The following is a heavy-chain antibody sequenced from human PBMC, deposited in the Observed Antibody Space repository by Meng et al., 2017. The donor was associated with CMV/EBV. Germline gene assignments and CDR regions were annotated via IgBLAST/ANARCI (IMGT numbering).Heavy chain of an antibody. CDR1: GFTFSSHW. CDR3: ARGRTSVTTN. V-gene: IGHV3-7*01. J-gene: IGHJ4*02. D-gene: IGHD4-17*01. Sequence: GGSLRLSCAASGFTFSSHWMTWVRQAPGKGLEWVANINQYGSDTNYVDSVKGRFIVSRDNAQSLVYLQMNSLRADDTAVYFCARGRTSVTTNWGQGTLVTVSS. CDR2: INQYGSDT.